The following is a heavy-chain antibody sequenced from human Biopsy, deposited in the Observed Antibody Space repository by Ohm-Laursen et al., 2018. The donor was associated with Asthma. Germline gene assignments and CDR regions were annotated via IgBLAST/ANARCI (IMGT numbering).Heavy chain of an antibody. CDR1: GFSFSNFA. D-gene: IGHD1-1*01. V-gene: IGHV3-30*01. J-gene: IGHJ3*02. CDR2: ISKDASTQ. Sequence: SLRLSCSATGFSFSNFAIHWVRQAPGKGLEWVGVISKDASTQDYADSVKGRFTMARDNSKNTLDLQMNSLREEDTGVYYCVRGGTDDAFDIWGQGTVVSVSS. CDR3: VRGGTDDAFDI.